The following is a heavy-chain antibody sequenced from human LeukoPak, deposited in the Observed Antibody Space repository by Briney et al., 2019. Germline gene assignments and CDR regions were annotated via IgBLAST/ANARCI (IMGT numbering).Heavy chain of an antibody. CDR2: INDSRST. Sequence: SETLSLTCAVHGGSFNGYYWSWIRQPPGKGLEWIGEINDSRSTKYNPSLKSRVTISVDTSKNQFSLKLSSVTAPDTAVYYCARRVYSGSYNWYFDLWGRGTLVTVS. CDR3: ARRVYSGSYNWYFDL. J-gene: IGHJ2*01. CDR1: GGSFNGYY. V-gene: IGHV4-34*01. D-gene: IGHD1-26*01.